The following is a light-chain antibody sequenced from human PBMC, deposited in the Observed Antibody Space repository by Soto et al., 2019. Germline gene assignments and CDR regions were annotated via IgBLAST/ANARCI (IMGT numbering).Light chain of an antibody. CDR3: SLYTSENTYV. V-gene: IGLV2-18*01. CDR1: STDFVSYNR. Sequence: QSLLTQPTSVSLPPGQSVTISCTGTSTDFVSYNRVSWYQQPPGTAPKLIIYEASNRPSGVPDRFSGSKSGNTASLTISGLQAADEADYYCSLYTSENTYVFGTGTKVTVL. J-gene: IGLJ1*01. CDR2: EAS.